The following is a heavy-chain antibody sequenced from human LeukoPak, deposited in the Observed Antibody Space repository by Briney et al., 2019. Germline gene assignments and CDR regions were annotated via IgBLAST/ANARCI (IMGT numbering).Heavy chain of an antibody. CDR1: GYTFTSYY. V-gene: IGHV1-2*02. Sequence: GASVKVSCKASGYTFTSYYMHWVRQAPGQGLEWMGWINPNSGGTKYAQKFQGRVTMTRDTSISLAYMELSMLRSDDTAVYYCARSGYSYGDDAFDIWGQGTMVTVSS. J-gene: IGHJ3*02. D-gene: IGHD5-18*01. CDR3: ARSGYSYGDDAFDI. CDR2: INPNSGGT.